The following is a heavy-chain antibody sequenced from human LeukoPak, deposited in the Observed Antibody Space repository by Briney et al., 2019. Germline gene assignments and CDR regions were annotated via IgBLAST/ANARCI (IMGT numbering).Heavy chain of an antibody. CDR3: AREEYSTSFDY. CDR2: VWDDGDEQ. D-gene: IGHD6-6*01. J-gene: IGHJ4*02. V-gene: IGHV3-33*01. CDR1: GFSFNSYI. Sequence: GRSLRLSCAASGFSFNSYIMHWVRQAPDKGLEWVALVWDDGDEQYYADPVKGRFTISRDNSKNTLYLQMNSLRVEDTAVYYCAREEYSTSFDYWGQGTLVTVSP.